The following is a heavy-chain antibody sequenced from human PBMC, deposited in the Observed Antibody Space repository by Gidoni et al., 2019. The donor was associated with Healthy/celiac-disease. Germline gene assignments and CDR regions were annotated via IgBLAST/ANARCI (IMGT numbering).Heavy chain of an antibody. V-gene: IGHV5-51*01. CDR3: ARHIPKWFGEGYDAFDI. CDR2: IYPGDSAT. D-gene: IGHD3-10*01. Sequence: EVQLVQSGAEVKKPGESLKISCKVSGYIFTSYWIGWVRQTPGTGLEWMGIIYPGDSATRYSQSFQGQVTISADKSISTAYLQWSSLKASDTAMYYCARHIPKWFGEGYDAFDIWGQGTMVTVSS. CDR1: GYIFTSYW. J-gene: IGHJ3*02.